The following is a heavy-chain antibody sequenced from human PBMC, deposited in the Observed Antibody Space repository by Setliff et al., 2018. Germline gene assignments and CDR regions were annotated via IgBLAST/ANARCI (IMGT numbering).Heavy chain of an antibody. D-gene: IGHD4-4*01. J-gene: IGHJ6*03. V-gene: IGHV1-18*03. CDR1: GYTFRSYG. Sequence: ASVKVSCKTSGYTFRSYGVSWVRQAPGQGLEWMGWISAYSGDTIYAQNYQGRVTMTTDTSTSTAYMELRSLRSDDMAVYYCARGRPTANPYYYYYMDVWGKGTTVTVSS. CDR3: ARGRPTANPYYYYYMDV. CDR2: ISAYSGDT.